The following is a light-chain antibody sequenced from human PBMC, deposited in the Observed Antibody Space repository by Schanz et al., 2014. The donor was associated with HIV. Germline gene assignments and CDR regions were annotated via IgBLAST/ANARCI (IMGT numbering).Light chain of an antibody. V-gene: IGLV2-8*01. CDR1: SSDVGGYKY. Sequence: QSVLTQPASVSGSRGQSITISCTGTSSDVGGYKYVSWYQQHPGKAPKLMIYEVSKRPSGVPDRFSGSKSGNTASLTVSGLQAEDEADYYCSSHAGRNSFVVFGGGTKVTVL. CDR2: EVS. J-gene: IGLJ2*01. CDR3: SSHAGRNSFVV.